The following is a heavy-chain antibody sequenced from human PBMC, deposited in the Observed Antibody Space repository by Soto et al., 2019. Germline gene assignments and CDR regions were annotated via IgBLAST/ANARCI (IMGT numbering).Heavy chain of an antibody. CDR1: GFTFSSYG. V-gene: IGHV3-33*01. CDR2: IWYDGSNK. Sequence: QVQLVESGGGVVQPGRSLRLSCAASGFTFSSYGMHWVRQAPGKGLEWVAVIWYDGSNKYYADSVKGRFTISRDNSKNRLYLQMNSLRAEDTAVYYCARDIADIVLVPAAAHYYYYYGMDVWGQGTTVTVSS. J-gene: IGHJ6*02. D-gene: IGHD2-2*01. CDR3: ARDIADIVLVPAAAHYYYYYGMDV.